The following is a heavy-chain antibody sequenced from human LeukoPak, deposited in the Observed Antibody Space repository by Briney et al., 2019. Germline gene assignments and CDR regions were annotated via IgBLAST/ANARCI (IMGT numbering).Heavy chain of an antibody. CDR2: IFYSGNT. Sequence: SETLSLTCNVSGDYITTTNYYWAWIRQPPGKGLEWIASIFYSGNTYYNPSLKSRVIISMDTSSKQISLKLSSVTATDTAFYYCARRSRLYKHETTGYHDSWGQGTLVTVSS. CDR3: ARRSRLYKHETTGYHDS. CDR1: GDYITTTNYY. V-gene: IGHV4-39*01. J-gene: IGHJ4*02. D-gene: IGHD3-9*01.